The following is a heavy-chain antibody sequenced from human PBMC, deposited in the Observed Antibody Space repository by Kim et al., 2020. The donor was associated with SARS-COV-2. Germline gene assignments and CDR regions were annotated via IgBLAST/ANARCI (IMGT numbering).Heavy chain of an antibody. D-gene: IGHD6-19*01. J-gene: IGHJ6*02. CDR3: ARTSSGWYDYYYYGMDV. Sequence: GESLKISCKGSGYSFTSYWISWVRQMPGKGLEWMGRIDPSDSYTNYSPSFQGHVTISADKSISTAYLQWSSLKASDTAMYYCARTSSGWYDYYYYGMDVWGQGTTVTVSS. CDR2: IDPSDSYT. V-gene: IGHV5-10-1*01. CDR1: GYSFTSYW.